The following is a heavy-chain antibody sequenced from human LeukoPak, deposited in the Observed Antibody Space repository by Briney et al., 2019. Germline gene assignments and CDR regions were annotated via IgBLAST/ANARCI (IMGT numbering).Heavy chain of an antibody. D-gene: IGHD3-9*01. J-gene: IGHJ4*02. Sequence: GGSPRLSCRASGFSFSSFWMTWVRRTPGKGLEWVATITQDGSETFYVDSVKGRFTTSRDNAKNSLYLQMKSLRVEDTAVYYCARLFSRYFFDQWGQGTLVTVSS. CDR1: GFSFSSFW. CDR3: ARLFSRYFFDQ. V-gene: IGHV3-7*02. CDR2: ITQDGSET.